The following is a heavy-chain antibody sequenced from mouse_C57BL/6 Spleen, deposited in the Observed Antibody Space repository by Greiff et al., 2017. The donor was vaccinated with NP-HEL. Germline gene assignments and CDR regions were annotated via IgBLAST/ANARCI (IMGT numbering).Heavy chain of an antibody. D-gene: IGHD1-1*01. Sequence: VQLQQPGAELVRPGSSVKLSCKASGYTFTSYWMDWVKQRPGQGLEWIGNIYPSDSATHYNQKFKDKATLTVDKSSSTAYMQLSSLTSEDSAVYYCARKGVTTDDYWGQGTTLTVSS. J-gene: IGHJ2*01. CDR3: ARKGVTTDDY. CDR2: IYPSDSAT. CDR1: GYTFTSYW. V-gene: IGHV1-61*01.